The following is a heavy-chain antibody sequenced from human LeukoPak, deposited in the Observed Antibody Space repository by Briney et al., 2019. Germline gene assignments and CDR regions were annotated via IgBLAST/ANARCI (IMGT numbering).Heavy chain of an antibody. CDR3: ARHRYDFWSGSQYYFDY. J-gene: IGHJ4*02. Sequence: SETVSLTCTVSGGSISSSSYYWGWIRQPPGKVLEWIGSIYYSGSTYYNPSLKSRVTISVDTSKNQFSLKLSSVTAAYTAVYYCARHRYDFWSGSQYYFDYWGQGTQVTVSA. CDR2: IYYSGST. D-gene: IGHD3-3*01. V-gene: IGHV4-39*01. CDR1: GGSISSSSYY.